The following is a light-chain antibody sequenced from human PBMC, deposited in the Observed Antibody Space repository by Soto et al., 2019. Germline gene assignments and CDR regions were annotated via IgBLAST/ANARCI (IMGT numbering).Light chain of an antibody. CDR2: GPS. J-gene: IGKJ2*01. V-gene: IGKV3-20*01. CDR3: QQYGSSPYT. Sequence: ELVLTQSPGTLPLSPGERATLSCRASQSVSSSYLAWYQQKPGQAPRLLIYGPSNWATCIPDRFSGSRSGTDFSLTISRLETDDFEVYYCQQYGSSPYTFGQGTKLEIK. CDR1: QSVSSSY.